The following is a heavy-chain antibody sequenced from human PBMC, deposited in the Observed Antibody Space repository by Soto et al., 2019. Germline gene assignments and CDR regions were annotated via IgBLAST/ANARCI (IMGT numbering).Heavy chain of an antibody. V-gene: IGHV3-21*01. Sequence: EVQLVESEGGLVKPGGSLRLSCAASGFTFSSYSMNWVRQAPGKGLEWVSSISSSSSYIYYADSVKGRFTISRDNAKNSLYLQMNSLRAEDTAVYYCARDDDYIWGSYRGGTIDYWGQGTLVTVSS. CDR1: GFTFSSYS. J-gene: IGHJ4*02. CDR3: ARDDDYIWGSYRGGTIDY. D-gene: IGHD3-16*02. CDR2: ISSSSSYI.